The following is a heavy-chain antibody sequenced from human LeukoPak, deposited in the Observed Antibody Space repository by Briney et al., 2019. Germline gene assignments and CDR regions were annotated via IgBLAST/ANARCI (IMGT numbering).Heavy chain of an antibody. J-gene: IGHJ6*02. D-gene: IGHD6-13*01. CDR1: GFTFSDYY. V-gene: IGHV3-11*04. CDR3: ARDISTIYGMDV. CDR2: ISSSGSTI. Sequence: GGSLRLSCAASGFTFSDYYMSWIRQAPGKGLEWVSYISSSGSTIYYADSVKGRFTISRDNSKNTLYLQMNSLRAEDTAVYYCARDISTIYGMDVWGQGTTVTVSS.